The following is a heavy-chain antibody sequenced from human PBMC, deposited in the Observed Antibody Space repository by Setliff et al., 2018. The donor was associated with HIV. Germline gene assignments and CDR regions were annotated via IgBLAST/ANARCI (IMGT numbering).Heavy chain of an antibody. J-gene: IGHJ6*03. V-gene: IGHV4-31*03. CDR3: ARQREVYGTVYYYYMDV. D-gene: IGHD4-17*01. Sequence: SETLSLTCTVSGGSISSGGYYWSWIRQHPGKGLEWIGYIHYSGNTYNNPSLNSRISISVDMSKNKFSLKLSSLTAADTAVYYCARQREVYGTVYYYYMDVWGKGTTVTVSS. CDR1: GGSISSGGYY. CDR2: IHYSGNT.